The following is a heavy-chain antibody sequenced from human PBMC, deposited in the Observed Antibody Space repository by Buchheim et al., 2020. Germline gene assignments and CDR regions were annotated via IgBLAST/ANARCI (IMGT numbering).Heavy chain of an antibody. CDR1: GFTFSSYA. CDR3: AKHAARQALLLRGYYYYMDV. V-gene: IGHV3-23*01. D-gene: IGHD6-6*01. Sequence: EVQLLESGGGLVQPGGSLRLSCAASGFTFSSYAMSWVRQAPGKGLEWVSAISGSGGSTYYADSVKGRFTISRDNSKKTLYLQMNSLRAEDTAVYYCAKHAARQALLLRGYYYYMDVWGKGTT. CDR2: ISGSGGST. J-gene: IGHJ6*03.